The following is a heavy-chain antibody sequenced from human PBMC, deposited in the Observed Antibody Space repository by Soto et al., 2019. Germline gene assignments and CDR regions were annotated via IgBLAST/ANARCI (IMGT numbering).Heavy chain of an antibody. CDR1: GFTFSSYS. Sequence: LSCAASGFTFSSYSMNWVRQAPGKGLEWVSSISSSSSYIYYADSVKGRFTISRDNAKNSLYLQMNSLRAEDTAVYYCARDLETGVRFLEWFRKGPYYYYYGMDVWGQGTTVTVSS. J-gene: IGHJ6*02. D-gene: IGHD3-3*01. CDR2: ISSSSSYI. CDR3: ARDLETGVRFLEWFRKGPYYYYYGMDV. V-gene: IGHV3-21*01.